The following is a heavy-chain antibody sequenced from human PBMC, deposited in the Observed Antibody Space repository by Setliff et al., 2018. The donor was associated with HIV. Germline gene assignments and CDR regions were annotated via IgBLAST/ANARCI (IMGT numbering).Heavy chain of an antibody. Sequence: GGSLRLSCAASGFTFGSYEMNWVRQAPGKGLEWVSYISGSGSIIYYADSVKGRFTISRDNTEYSLHLKMYSLRAEDTAVYYCARARLRNYYYYMDVWAKGTTVTVSS. CDR2: ISGSGSII. CDR3: ARARLRNYYYYMDV. V-gene: IGHV3-48*03. D-gene: IGHD5-12*01. CDR1: GFTFGSYE. J-gene: IGHJ6*03.